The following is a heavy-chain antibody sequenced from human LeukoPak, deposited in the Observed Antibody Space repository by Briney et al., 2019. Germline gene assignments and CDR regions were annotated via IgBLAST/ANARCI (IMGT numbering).Heavy chain of an antibody. CDR2: ISPNSGGT. V-gene: IGHV1-2*04. CDR1: GYTFTGYY. D-gene: IGHD2-2*01. J-gene: IGHJ4*02. Sequence: ASVKVSCKASGYTFTGYYMHWVRQAPGQGLEWMGWISPNSGGTYSAQKFQGWVTMTRDTSISTAYMELSRLTSDDTVVYYCARANALYCSSTTCLFDYWGQGTLVTVSS. CDR3: ARANALYCSSTTCLFDY.